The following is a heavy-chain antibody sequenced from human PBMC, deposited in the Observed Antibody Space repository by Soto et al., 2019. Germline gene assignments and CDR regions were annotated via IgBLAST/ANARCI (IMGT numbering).Heavy chain of an antibody. CDR1: GFSLTTYDMG. CDR2: IYWDDDT. J-gene: IGHJ4*02. D-gene: IGHD4-17*01. Sequence: QITLKESGPTLVRPEHTLTLTCAFSGFSLTTYDMGVAWIRQPPGKALEWLALIYWDDDTRYSPSLKDRLAISKDTSRNQVVLTITNMAPGDTATYFCAHAGDYDLLTFDLWGPGTLVTVSS. V-gene: IGHV2-5*02. CDR3: AHAGDYDLLTFDL.